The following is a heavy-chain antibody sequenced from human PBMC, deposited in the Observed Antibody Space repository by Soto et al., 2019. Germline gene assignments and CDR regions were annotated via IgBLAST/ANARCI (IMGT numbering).Heavy chain of an antibody. D-gene: IGHD6-13*01. V-gene: IGHV1-69*13. CDR2: IIPIFGTA. J-gene: IGHJ6*02. CDR3: ARDLYGIAAAGRDYYYYGMDV. CDR1: GGTFSSYA. Sequence: ASVKVACKASGGTFSSYAISWVRQAPGQGLEWMGGIIPIFGTANYAQKFQGRVTITAEESTSTAYMELSSLRSEDTAVYYCARDLYGIAAAGRDYYYYGMDVWGQGTTVTVAS.